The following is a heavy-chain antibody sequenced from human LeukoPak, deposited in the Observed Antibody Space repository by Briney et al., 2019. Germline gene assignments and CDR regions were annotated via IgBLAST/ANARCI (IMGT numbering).Heavy chain of an antibody. J-gene: IGHJ3*02. V-gene: IGHV3-48*02. Sequence: GGSLRLSCAAYGFTFSSYSMNWVRQAPGKGLEWVSYISSSSSMISQADSVKGRFTISRDNAKNSLYLQMNSLRDEDTAVYYCARGTWGCERTFVIWGPRTMVTVSS. D-gene: IGHD7-27*01. CDR3: ARGTWGCERTFVI. CDR1: GFTFSSYS. CDR2: ISSSSSMI.